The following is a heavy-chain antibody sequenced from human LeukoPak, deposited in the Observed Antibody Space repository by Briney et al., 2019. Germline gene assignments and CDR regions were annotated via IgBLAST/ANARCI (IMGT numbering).Heavy chain of an antibody. V-gene: IGHV3-74*01. CDR1: GFTFTDYW. D-gene: IGHD3-16*01. Sequence: GGSLRLSCAASGFTFTDYWMHWVRQVPGKGLVWVSIINTDTRGTYYADSVKGRFTITRDNAKSTLYLQMDSLRAEDTAVYYCARAGAYHFDNWGQGTLVTVSS. CDR3: ARAGAYHFDN. J-gene: IGHJ4*02. CDR2: INTDTRGT.